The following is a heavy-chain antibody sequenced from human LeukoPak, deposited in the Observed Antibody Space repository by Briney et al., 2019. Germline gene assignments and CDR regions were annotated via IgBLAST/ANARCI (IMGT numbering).Heavy chain of an antibody. CDR3: AKVGGSSGWYTSPFDY. CDR2: IRYDGSNK. CDR1: GFTFSSYG. D-gene: IGHD6-19*01. V-gene: IGHV3-30*02. Sequence: GGSLRLSWAASGFTFSSYGMHWVRQAPGEGLEWVAFIRYDGSNKYYADSVKGRFIISRDNSKNTLYLQMNSLRAEDTAVYYCAKVGGSSGWYTSPFDYWGQGTLVTVSS. J-gene: IGHJ4*02.